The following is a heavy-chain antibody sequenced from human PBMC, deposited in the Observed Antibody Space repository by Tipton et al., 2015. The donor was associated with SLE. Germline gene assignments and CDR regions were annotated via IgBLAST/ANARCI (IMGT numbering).Heavy chain of an antibody. V-gene: IGHV4-38-2*02. CDR2: IYRSGST. Sequence: TLSLTCTVSGFSISSGYYWGWMRQSPGKGLEWIGSIYRSGSTYYTPSLRSRVTISLDTSMNQFSLDLSSVTAADTAVHYCARDLPVVYSGTYWTGPFDLWGQGTKVGVSS. CDR1: GFSISSGYY. J-gene: IGHJ3*01. CDR3: ARDLPVVYSGTYWTGPFDL. D-gene: IGHD1-26*01.